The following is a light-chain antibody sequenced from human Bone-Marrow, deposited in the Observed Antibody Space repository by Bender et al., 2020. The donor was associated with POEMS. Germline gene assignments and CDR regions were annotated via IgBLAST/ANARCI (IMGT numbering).Light chain of an antibody. CDR3: AAWDHSLSAYV. J-gene: IGLJ1*01. CDR1: YSNIGSEF. CDR2: NFY. Sequence: SVLTQPPSASGTPGQRVTISCSGTYSNIGSEFVYWYRQLPGTAPPLLIYNFYERPSGVPDRFSGASSGAADSLAISGIRHEDEADYYGAAWDHSLSAYVFGTGTKVTVL. V-gene: IGLV1-47*02.